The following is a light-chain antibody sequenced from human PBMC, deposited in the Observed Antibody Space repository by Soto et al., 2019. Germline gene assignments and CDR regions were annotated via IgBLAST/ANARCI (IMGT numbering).Light chain of an antibody. V-gene: IGKV3D-15*01. CDR2: GAS. CDR1: QSVNTH. J-gene: IGKJ1*01. CDR3: QQYNHWRT. Sequence: VVSQSPATLSLSPGERATLSCRASQSVNTHLAWYQHRPGQAPRLLIYGASSRATGIPDRFSGGGSGTDFTLTINSLQSEDFAVYYCQQYNHWRTFGQGTKV.